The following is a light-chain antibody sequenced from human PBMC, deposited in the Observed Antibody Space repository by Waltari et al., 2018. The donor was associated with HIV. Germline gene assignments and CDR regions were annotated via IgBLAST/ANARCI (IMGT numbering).Light chain of an antibody. V-gene: IGLV3-1*01. CDR3: QAWDSSTGV. J-gene: IGLJ1*01. CDR1: KLENKY. Sequence: SYELTQPPLVSVSPGQTASITCSGDKLENKYTSWYQQKPGQSPVLAIYQDNNRPSGIPERFPVANTGKPATLTISGSEAMDEADYYCQAWDSSTGVFGTGTKVTVL. CDR2: QDN.